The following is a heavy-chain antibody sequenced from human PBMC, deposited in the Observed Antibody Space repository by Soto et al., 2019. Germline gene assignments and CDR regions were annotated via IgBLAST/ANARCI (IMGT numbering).Heavy chain of an antibody. J-gene: IGHJ4*02. Sequence: QVQLVQSGAEVKKPGASVKVSCKASGDTFTDYYIHWVRQAPGQGLELMGTVNPSGGHTTYAQHFLGRKTMTRDTSTSTLYMELPSQTSEDNELYYCPRGGHDVVGTAALDYWGQGTLVTVSS. D-gene: IGHD2-21*02. CDR2: VNPSGGHT. CDR1: GDTFTDYY. CDR3: PRGGHDVVGTAALDY. V-gene: IGHV1-46*01.